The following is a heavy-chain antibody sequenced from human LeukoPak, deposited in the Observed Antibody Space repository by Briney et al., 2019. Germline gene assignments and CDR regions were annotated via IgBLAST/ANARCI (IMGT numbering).Heavy chain of an antibody. Sequence: ASVKVSCKASGGTFSSYAISWVRQAPGQGLEWMGGIIPIFGTANYAQKFQGRVTITTDESTSTAYMELRSLRSEDTAVYYCARGYYDSSGYYGFDYWGQGTLVTVSS. D-gene: IGHD3-22*01. J-gene: IGHJ4*02. CDR2: IIPIFGTA. CDR3: ARGYYDSSGYYGFDY. V-gene: IGHV1-69*05. CDR1: GGTFSSYA.